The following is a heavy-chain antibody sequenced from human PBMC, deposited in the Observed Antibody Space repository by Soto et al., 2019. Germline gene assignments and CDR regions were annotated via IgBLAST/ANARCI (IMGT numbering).Heavy chain of an antibody. D-gene: IGHD2-2*01. Sequence: GGSLRLSCAASGFTFSGYAMHWVRQAPGKGLEWVASILFDEINQYYIDPVKGRFTISRDQSKNTLYLQMNSLRAEDTAVYYCARDFCPVPTCYDLWGQGVLVTVSS. CDR2: ILFDEINQ. CDR3: ARDFCPVPTCYDL. J-gene: IGHJ4*02. CDR1: GFTFSGYA. V-gene: IGHV3-30*04.